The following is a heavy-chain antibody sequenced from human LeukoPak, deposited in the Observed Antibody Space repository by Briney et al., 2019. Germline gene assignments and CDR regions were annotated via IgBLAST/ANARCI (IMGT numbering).Heavy chain of an antibody. V-gene: IGHV3-9*01. Sequence: GRSLRLSCAASGFTFNDYAMYWVRQAPGKGLEWVSGISWKGDNIGYADSVKGRFTISRDNVRKSLYLQMNSLRVEDTALYYCAKGDDWNYYNSLGYWGQGTLVTVSS. CDR2: ISWKGDNI. CDR1: GFTFNDYA. CDR3: AKGDDWNYYNSLGY. D-gene: IGHD1-7*01. J-gene: IGHJ4*02.